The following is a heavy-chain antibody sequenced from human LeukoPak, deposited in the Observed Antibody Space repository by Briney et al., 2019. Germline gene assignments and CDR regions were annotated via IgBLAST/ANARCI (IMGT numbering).Heavy chain of an antibody. D-gene: IGHD1-26*01. CDR1: GFTFTTCA. CDR2: ISSNGAGT. J-gene: IGHJ4*02. Sequence: PGGSLRLSCGASGFTFTTCAMNWVRQAPGKGLEYVSAISSNGAGTYYVDSVKGRFTISRDNSKNTLYLQMSSLRLEDTALYYCVKGGSEGGDYWGQGTLVTVSS. V-gene: IGHV3-64D*09. CDR3: VKGGSEGGDY.